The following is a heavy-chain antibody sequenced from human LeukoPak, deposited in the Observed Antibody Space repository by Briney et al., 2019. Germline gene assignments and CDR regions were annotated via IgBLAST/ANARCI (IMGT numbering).Heavy chain of an antibody. Sequence: PGGSLRLSCAASGFTFSSYSMNWVRQAPGKGLEWVSYISSSSSTIYYADSVKGRFTISRDNAKNSLYPQMNSLRAEDTAVYYCAIAAAGIYYYGMDVWGQGTTVTVSS. CDR1: GFTFSSYS. CDR2: ISSSSSTI. D-gene: IGHD6-13*01. CDR3: AIAAAGIYYYGMDV. J-gene: IGHJ6*02. V-gene: IGHV3-48*01.